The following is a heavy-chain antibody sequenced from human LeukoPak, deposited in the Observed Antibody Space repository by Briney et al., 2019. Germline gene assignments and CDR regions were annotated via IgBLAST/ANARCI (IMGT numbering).Heavy chain of an antibody. CDR1: GFTFSSYT. CDR2: ISGSSRHK. CDR3: ANDYGDYAFDY. Sequence: GGSLRLSCAASGFTFSSYTMNWVRQAPGKGLEWVSSISGSSRHKYYADSVKGRFTISRDNSKNTLYLQMNSLRAEDTAVYYCANDYGDYAFDYWGQGTLVTVSS. V-gene: IGHV3-23*01. D-gene: IGHD4-17*01. J-gene: IGHJ4*02.